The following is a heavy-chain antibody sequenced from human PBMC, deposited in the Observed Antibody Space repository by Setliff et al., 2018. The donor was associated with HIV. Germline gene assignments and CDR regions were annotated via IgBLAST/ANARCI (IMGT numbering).Heavy chain of an antibody. Sequence: KTSETLSLTCTVTGGSINSGGYYWSWIRQHPGKGLEWSGYIYYSGSTYYNPSLKSRVTISVDTSKNQFSLKLSSVTATDTAVYYCARHVTSVPVTTKTPRAYWGRGVLVTVSS. CDR1: GGSINSGGYY. V-gene: IGHV4-39*01. J-gene: IGHJ4*02. D-gene: IGHD4-17*01. CDR2: IYYSGST. CDR3: ARHVTSVPVTTKTPRAY.